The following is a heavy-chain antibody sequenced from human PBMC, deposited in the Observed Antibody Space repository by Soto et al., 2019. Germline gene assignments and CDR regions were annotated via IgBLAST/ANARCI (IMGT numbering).Heavy chain of an antibody. D-gene: IGHD2-15*01. V-gene: IGHV3-53*01. CDR2: IYSGGLT. Sequence: VRLSCAASKLTVGSSYMTWVRQAPGKGLEWVSVIYSGGLTYYADSVKGRFTISRDTSKNTLYLQMNTLRADDTAVYYCASSAGFCSGGSCYDYWGQGTLVTVSS. CDR3: ASSAGFCSGGSCYDY. CDR1: KLTVGSSY. J-gene: IGHJ4*02.